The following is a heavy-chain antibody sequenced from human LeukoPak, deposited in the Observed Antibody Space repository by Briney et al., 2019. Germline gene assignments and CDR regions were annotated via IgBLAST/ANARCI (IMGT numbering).Heavy chain of an antibody. V-gene: IGHV3-48*02. CDR1: GFIFSSYS. Sequence: PGGSLRLSCVASGFIFSSYSMNWVRQAPGKGLEWVSHISSSSTTMHHADSVKGRFTISRDNAKNSLYLQMSSLRDEDTAVYYCARVGSGSYYPDYWGQGTLVTVSS. J-gene: IGHJ4*02. D-gene: IGHD1-26*01. CDR3: ARVGSGSYYPDY. CDR2: ISSSSTTM.